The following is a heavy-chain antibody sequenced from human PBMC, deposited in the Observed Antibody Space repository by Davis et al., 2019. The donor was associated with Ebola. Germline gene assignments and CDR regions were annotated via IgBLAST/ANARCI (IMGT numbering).Heavy chain of an antibody. Sequence: MPSETLSLTCTVSGGSISSYYWSWIRQPPGHGLEWNGYIYYSGSTNYNPSLKSRVTISVDTSKNQFSLKLSSVTAADTAVYYCARLMGYYGLDVWGQGTTVTVSS. J-gene: IGHJ6*02. V-gene: IGHV4-59*01. CDR1: GGSISSYY. CDR3: ARLMGYYGLDV. D-gene: IGHD3-10*01. CDR2: IYYSGST.